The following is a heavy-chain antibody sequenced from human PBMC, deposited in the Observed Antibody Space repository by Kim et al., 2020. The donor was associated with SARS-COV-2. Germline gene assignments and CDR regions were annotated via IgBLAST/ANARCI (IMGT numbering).Heavy chain of an antibody. D-gene: IGHD3-22*01. CDR3: TRASMIVVVLVAFDI. J-gene: IGHJ3*02. V-gene: IGHV4-31*02. Sequence: NPSLKSRVTISVDTSKNQVSLKLSSVPGADTAVYYCTRASMIVVVLVAFDIWGQGTMVTVSS.